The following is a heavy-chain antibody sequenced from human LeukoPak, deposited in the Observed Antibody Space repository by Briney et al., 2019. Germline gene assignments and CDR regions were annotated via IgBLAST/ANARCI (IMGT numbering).Heavy chain of an antibody. Sequence: SETLSLTCTVSGGSISSYYWSWIRQPPGKGLEWIGYIYYSGSTNYNPSLKSRVTISVDTSKNQFSLKLSSVTAADTAVYHCARGTSPGRSDYWGQGTLVTVSS. J-gene: IGHJ4*02. D-gene: IGHD2-8*01. CDR3: ARGTSPGRSDY. CDR1: GGSISSYY. V-gene: IGHV4-59*01. CDR2: IYYSGST.